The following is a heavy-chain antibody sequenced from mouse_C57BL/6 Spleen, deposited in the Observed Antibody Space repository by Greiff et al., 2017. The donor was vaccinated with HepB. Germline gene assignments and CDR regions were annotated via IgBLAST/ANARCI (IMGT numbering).Heavy chain of an antibody. CDR2: IYPGDGDT. CDR1: GYAFSSSW. D-gene: IGHD1-1*01. Sequence: QVQLKQSGPELVKPGASVKISCKASGYAFSSSWMNWVKQRPGKGLEWIGRIYPGDGDTNYNGKFKGKATLTADKSSSTAYMQLSSLTSEDSAVYVCARSMDYDGSSPCFAYWGQGTLVTVSA. J-gene: IGHJ3*01. V-gene: IGHV1-82*01. CDR3: ARSMDYDGSSPCFAY.